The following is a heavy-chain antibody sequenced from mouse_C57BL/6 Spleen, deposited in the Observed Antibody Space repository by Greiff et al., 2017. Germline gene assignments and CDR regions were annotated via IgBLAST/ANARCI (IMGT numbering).Heavy chain of an antibody. CDR3: ARGRADDYDRDYAMDY. J-gene: IGHJ4*01. CDR1: GYTFTSYW. V-gene: IGHV1-72*01. Sequence: QVQLQQPGAELVKPGASVKLSCKASGYTFTSYWMHWVKQRPGRGLEWIGRIDPNSGGTKYNEKFKSKATLTVDKPSSTAYMQLSSLTSEDSAVYYCARGRADDYDRDYAMDYWGQGTSVTVSS. CDR2: IDPNSGGT. D-gene: IGHD2-4*01.